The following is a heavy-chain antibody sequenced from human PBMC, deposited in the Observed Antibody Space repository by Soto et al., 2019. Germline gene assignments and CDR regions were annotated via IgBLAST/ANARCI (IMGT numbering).Heavy chain of an antibody. CDR3: ARDDEDGSYCDLGY. CDR2: ILHDGNNK. CDR1: GFTISNYI. Sequence: QVQLVESGGGVVQPGRSLRLSCAASGFTISNYIMHWVRQAAGEGLEWVAMILHDGNNKYYADSVKGRFTISRDNSKNTLYLQMNSLRTEDTAMYYCARDDEDGSYCDLGYWGQGTLVTVSS. J-gene: IGHJ4*02. D-gene: IGHD3-10*01. V-gene: IGHV3-30-3*01.